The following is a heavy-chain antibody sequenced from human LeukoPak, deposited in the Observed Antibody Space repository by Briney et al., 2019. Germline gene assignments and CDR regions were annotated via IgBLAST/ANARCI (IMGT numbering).Heavy chain of an antibody. CDR2: IKQDGSEK. Sequence: GGSLRLSCLASGFTLSIYWMSWVRQAPGKGLEWVANIKQDGSEKFYVDSLKGRFTISRDNARNSLYLQMNSLRAEDTAVYYCATLGAYDRFDSWGPGTLVTVSS. J-gene: IGHJ4*02. CDR1: GFTLSIYW. V-gene: IGHV3-7*05. D-gene: IGHD5-12*01. CDR3: ATLGAYDRFDS.